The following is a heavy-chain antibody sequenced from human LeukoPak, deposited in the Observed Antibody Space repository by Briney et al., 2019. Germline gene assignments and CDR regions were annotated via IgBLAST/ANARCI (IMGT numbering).Heavy chain of an antibody. CDR2: IYHSGST. D-gene: IGHD3-22*01. J-gene: IGHJ3*02. V-gene: IGHV4-38-2*02. Sequence: SETLSLTCTVSGYSISSGYYWGWIRPPPGKGLEWIGNIYHSGSTYCNPSLKSRVTISVDTSKSQFSLKLSSVTAADTAVYYCARVPTFNYYDSSGYYYVDAFDIWGQGTMVTVSS. CDR3: ARVPTFNYYDSSGYYYVDAFDI. CDR1: GYSISSGYY.